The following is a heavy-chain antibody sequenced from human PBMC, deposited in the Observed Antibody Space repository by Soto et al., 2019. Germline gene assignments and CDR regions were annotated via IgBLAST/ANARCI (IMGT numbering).Heavy chain of an antibody. D-gene: IGHD6-6*01. CDR2: IYYSGST. Sequence: PSETLSLTCTVSGGSISSYYWSWIRQPPGKGLEWIGYIYYSGSTNYNPSLKSRVTISVDTSKNQFSLKLSSVTAADTAVYYCARLSIAARHWFDPWGQGNLVTVSS. CDR3: ARLSIAARHWFDP. J-gene: IGHJ5*02. CDR1: GGSISSYY. V-gene: IGHV4-59*08.